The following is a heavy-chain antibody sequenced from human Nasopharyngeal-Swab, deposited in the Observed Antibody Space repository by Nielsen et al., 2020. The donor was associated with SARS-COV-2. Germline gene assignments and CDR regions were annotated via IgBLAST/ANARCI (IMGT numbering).Heavy chain of an antibody. V-gene: IGHV3-7*02. CDR3: ARGYCSGGSCYRYYYYYYMDV. J-gene: IGHJ6*03. Sequence: GRQAPGKGVERGANIKQDGSEKYYVDSVKGRFTVSRDNAKNSLYLQMNSLRAEDTAVYYCARGYCSGGSCYRYYYYYYMDVWGKGTTVTVSS. CDR2: IKQDGSEK. D-gene: IGHD2-15*01.